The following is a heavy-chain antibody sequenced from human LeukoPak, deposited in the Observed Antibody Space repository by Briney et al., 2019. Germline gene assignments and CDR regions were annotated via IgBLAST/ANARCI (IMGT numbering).Heavy chain of an antibody. J-gene: IGHJ4*02. D-gene: IGHD3-22*01. Sequence: ASVKVSCKASGGTFSSYTISWVRQAPGQGPEWMGWMNPNSGNTGYAQKFQGRVTMTRNTSISTAYMELSSLRSEDTAVYYCARVNYDSSGYYYTPYYFDYWGQGTLVTVSS. V-gene: IGHV1-8*02. CDR3: ARVNYDSSGYYYTPYYFDY. CDR2: MNPNSGNT. CDR1: GGTFSSYT.